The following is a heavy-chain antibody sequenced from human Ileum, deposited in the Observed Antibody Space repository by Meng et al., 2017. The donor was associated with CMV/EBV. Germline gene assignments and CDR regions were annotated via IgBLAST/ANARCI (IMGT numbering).Heavy chain of an antibody. V-gene: IGHV3-74*01. J-gene: IGHJ4*02. CDR3: ARGSTGYGNFDY. Sequence: CAASGLTFSSYWMHWVRQAPGKGLVWLSRISGDGSGINYADSVEGRLTISRDNAKNTLYLQINSHRADDTAVYYCARGSTGYGNFDYWGQGTLVTVSS. CDR1: GLTFSSYW. D-gene: IGHD5-12*01. CDR2: ISGDGSGI.